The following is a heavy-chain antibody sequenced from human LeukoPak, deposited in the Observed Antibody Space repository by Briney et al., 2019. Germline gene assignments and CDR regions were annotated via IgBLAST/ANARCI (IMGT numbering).Heavy chain of an antibody. CDR2: ISYDGSNK. Sequence: PGGSLRLSCAASGFTFSSYAMHWVRRAPGKGLEWVAVISYDGSNKYYADSVKGRFTISRDNSKNTLYLQMNSLRAEDTAVYYCEKIAAAGSYWGQGTLVTVSS. CDR1: GFTFSSYA. J-gene: IGHJ4*02. D-gene: IGHD6-13*01. V-gene: IGHV3-30-3*02. CDR3: EKIAAAGSY.